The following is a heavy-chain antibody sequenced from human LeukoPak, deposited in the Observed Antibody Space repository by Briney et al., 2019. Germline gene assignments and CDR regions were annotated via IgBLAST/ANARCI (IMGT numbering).Heavy chain of an antibody. V-gene: IGHV4-31*03. CDR1: GGSINSGGYY. Sequence: SETLSLTCTVSGGSINSGGYYWSWIRQHSGKGLEWIGYIYYSGSTYYNPSLKSRVTISVDTSKNQFSLKLSSVTAADTAVYYCAKTYYDILTGYRPFDYWGQGTLVTVSS. CDR3: AKTYYDILTGYRPFDY. CDR2: IYYSGST. J-gene: IGHJ4*02. D-gene: IGHD3-9*01.